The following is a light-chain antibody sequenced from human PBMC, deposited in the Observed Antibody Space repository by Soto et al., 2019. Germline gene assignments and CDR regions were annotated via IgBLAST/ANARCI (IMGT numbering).Light chain of an antibody. J-gene: IGLJ2*01. V-gene: IGLV7-46*01. CDR1: TGAVTSDHY. CDR3: LLSYNPNVV. CDR2: DTN. Sequence: QAVVTQEPSLTVSPGGTVTLTCGSSTGAVTSDHYPYWFQQRPGQAPKTLIYDTNNKQSWTPARFSGSLLGGKAALTLSGAQPEDEAEYYCLLSYNPNVVFGGGTKLTVL.